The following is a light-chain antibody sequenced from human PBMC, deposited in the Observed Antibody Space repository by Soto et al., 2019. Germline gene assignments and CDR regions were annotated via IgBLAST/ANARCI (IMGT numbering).Light chain of an antibody. Sequence: DIVMTQSPDSLAVSLGERATINCKSSQSVLFSSNNKNQLAWYQQKPGQPPKLLIYWTSTRESGVPHRFSGSGSGTDFTLTISSLQAEDVAVYYCQQYYSAPYTFGQGTKLEI. CDR3: QQYYSAPYT. J-gene: IGKJ2*01. CDR1: QSVLFSSNNKNQ. V-gene: IGKV4-1*01. CDR2: WTS.